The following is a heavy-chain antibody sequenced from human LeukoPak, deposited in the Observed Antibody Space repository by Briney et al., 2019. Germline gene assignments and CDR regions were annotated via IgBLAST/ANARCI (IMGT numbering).Heavy chain of an antibody. V-gene: IGHV3-7*01. D-gene: IGHD1-26*01. Sequence: PGGSLRLSCAAPGFTFSNYWMSWVRQAPGKGLEWVANIRPDGGERNYLDSVKGRFTISRDNGKNSLYLQVHSLRAEDTAVYYCARDVVGALDYWGQGTLVTVSS. CDR1: GFTFSNYW. CDR2: IRPDGGER. CDR3: ARDVVGALDY. J-gene: IGHJ4*02.